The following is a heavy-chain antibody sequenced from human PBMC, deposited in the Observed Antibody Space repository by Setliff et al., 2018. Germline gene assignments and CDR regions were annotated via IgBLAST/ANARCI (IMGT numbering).Heavy chain of an antibody. CDR2: ISAYNGNT. CDR3: ARAVGYCSGGSCYKGDDY. Sequence: GASVKVSCKASGYTFTSYGISWVRQAPGQGLEWMGWISAYNGNTNYAQKLQGRVTMTTDTSTSTAYMGLRSLGSDDTAMYYCARAVGYCSGGSCYKGDDYWGQGTLVTVSS. CDR1: GYTFTSYG. D-gene: IGHD2-15*01. V-gene: IGHV1-18*01. J-gene: IGHJ4*02.